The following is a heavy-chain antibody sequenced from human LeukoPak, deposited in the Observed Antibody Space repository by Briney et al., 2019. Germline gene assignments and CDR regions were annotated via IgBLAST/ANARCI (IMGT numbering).Heavy chain of an antibody. CDR3: AHSPLRFLDPRGNWFDP. J-gene: IGHJ5*02. V-gene: IGHV2-5*01. CDR1: GFSLSTSGVG. Sequence: SGPTLVNPTQTLTLTCTFSGFSLSTSGVGVGWIRQPPGKALEWLALIYWNDDKRYSPSLKSRLTITKDTSKNQVVLTMTNMDPVDTATYYCAHSPLRFLDPRGNWFDPWGQGTLVTVSS. CDR2: IYWNDDK. D-gene: IGHD3-3*01.